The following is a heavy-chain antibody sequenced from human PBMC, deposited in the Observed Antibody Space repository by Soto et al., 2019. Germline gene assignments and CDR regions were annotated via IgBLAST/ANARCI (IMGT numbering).Heavy chain of an antibody. D-gene: IGHD6-6*01. V-gene: IGHV1-69*01. CDR3: ARVTSPHEGAALGMDV. Sequence: QVQLVQSGAEVKKPGSSVKVSCKASGGTFSSYAISWVRQAPGQVLEWMGGIIPIFGTANYAQKFQGRVTITADESTSTAYMELSSLRSEDTAVYYCARVTSPHEGAALGMDVWGQGTTVTVYS. CDR1: GGTFSSYA. J-gene: IGHJ6*02. CDR2: IIPIFGTA.